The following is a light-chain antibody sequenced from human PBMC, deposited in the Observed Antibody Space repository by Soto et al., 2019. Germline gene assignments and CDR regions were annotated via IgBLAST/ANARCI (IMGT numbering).Light chain of an antibody. CDR2: DVT. J-gene: IGLJ2*01. CDR1: SSDVGGYNY. V-gene: IGLV2-14*03. Sequence: QSVLTQPASVSGSPGQSITISCTGTSSDVGGYNYVSWYQHHPGKVPKLIIYDVTNRPSGVSNRFSGSKSGNTASLTISGLQAEDEADYYCSSFSSSSTLLLFGGGTKLTVL. CDR3: SSFSSSSTLLL.